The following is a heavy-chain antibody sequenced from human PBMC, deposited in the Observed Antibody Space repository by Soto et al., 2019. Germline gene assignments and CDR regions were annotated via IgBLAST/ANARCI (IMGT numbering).Heavy chain of an antibody. J-gene: IGHJ4*02. CDR1: GGSVFSNSAA. Sequence: PSQTLSLTRAISGGSVFSNSAACSWIRQCPSRGLEWLGRTYYRSRWYSDYAASVKSRITIKTDTSRHQFSLHLNSVTPEDTAMYFCARELGQTDLEYWGQGSLVTVSS. V-gene: IGHV6-1*01. CDR2: TYYRSRWYS. CDR3: ARELGQTDLEY.